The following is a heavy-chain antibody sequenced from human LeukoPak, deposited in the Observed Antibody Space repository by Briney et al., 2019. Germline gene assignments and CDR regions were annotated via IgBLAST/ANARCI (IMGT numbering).Heavy chain of an antibody. CDR1: GFTFSSYA. D-gene: IGHD3-3*01. Sequence: QPGGSLRLSCAASGFTFSSYAMSWVRQAPGKGLEWVSAISGSGGSTYYADSVKGRFTISRDNSKNTLYLQMNSLRAEDTAVYYCAKVDSDFWSGLVDYWGQGTLVTVSS. CDR3: AKVDSDFWSGLVDY. V-gene: IGHV3-23*01. CDR2: ISGSGGST. J-gene: IGHJ4*02.